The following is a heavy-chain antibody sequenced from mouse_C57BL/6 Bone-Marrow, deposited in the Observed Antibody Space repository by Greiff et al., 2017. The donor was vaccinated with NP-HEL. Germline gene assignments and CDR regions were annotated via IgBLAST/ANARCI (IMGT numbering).Heavy chain of an antibody. CDR2: IDPENGDT. CDR3: TTDYYGHWYFDV. V-gene: IGHV14-4*01. D-gene: IGHD1-1*01. CDR1: GFNIKDDY. Sequence: VQLKQSGAELVRPGASVKLSCTASGFNIKDDYMHWVKQRPEQGLEWIGWIDPENGDTEYASKFQGKATITADTSSNTAYLQLSSLTSEDTAVYYCTTDYYGHWYFDVWGTGTTVTVSS. J-gene: IGHJ1*03.